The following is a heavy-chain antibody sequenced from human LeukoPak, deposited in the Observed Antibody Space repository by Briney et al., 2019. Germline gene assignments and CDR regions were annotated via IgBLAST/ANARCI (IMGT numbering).Heavy chain of an antibody. J-gene: IGHJ3*02. D-gene: IGHD6-13*01. Sequence: GASVKVSCKASGYTFTGYYMHWVRQAPGQGLEWMGWIDPNSGGTNYAQKFQGRVTMTRDTSISTAYMELSRLRSDDTAVYYCARDIAAAGTAYMDAFDIWGQGTMVTVSS. CDR3: ARDIAAAGTAYMDAFDI. CDR2: IDPNSGGT. CDR1: GYTFTGYY. V-gene: IGHV1-2*02.